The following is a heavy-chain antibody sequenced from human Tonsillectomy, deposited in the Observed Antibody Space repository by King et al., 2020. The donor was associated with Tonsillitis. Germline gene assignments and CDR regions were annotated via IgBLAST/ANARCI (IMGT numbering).Heavy chain of an antibody. J-gene: IGHJ3*01. V-gene: IGHV3-49*04. CDR3: TSGRWQAAFDL. CDR2: IGSEAYGATT. Sequence: QLVQSGGGLVQPGRSLRLSCRTSGFIFGDYAMNWVRQAPGKGLEWVGFIGSEAYGATTENTASVKGRFTISRDDSKSIAYLQMDSLKSEDTAVYYCTSGRWQAAFDLWGQGTMVTVSS. D-gene: IGHD4-23*01. CDR1: GFIFGDYA.